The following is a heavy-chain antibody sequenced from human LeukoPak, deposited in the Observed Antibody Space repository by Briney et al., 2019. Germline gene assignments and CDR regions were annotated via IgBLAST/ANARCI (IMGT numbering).Heavy chain of an antibody. CDR1: GGSFSGYY. CDR2: INHSGST. Sequence: SETLSLTCAVYGGSFSGYYWSWIRQPPGKGLEWIGEINHSGSTNYNPSLKSRVTISVDTSKNQFSLKLSSVTAADTAVYYCARVQSIPEPNYYDSSGYYYPFDYWGQGTLVTVSS. CDR3: ARVQSIPEPNYYDSSGYYYPFDY. V-gene: IGHV4-34*01. J-gene: IGHJ4*02. D-gene: IGHD3-22*01.